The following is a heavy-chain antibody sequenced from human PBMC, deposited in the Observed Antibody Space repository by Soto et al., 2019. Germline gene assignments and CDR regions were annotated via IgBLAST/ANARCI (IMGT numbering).Heavy chain of an antibody. CDR1: GFTFSSFA. D-gene: IGHD2-2*01. CDR2: ISYDGNNK. V-gene: IGHV3-30-3*01. Sequence: GGSLRLSCAASGFTFSSFAMHWVRQAPGKGLEWLAVISYDGNNKFYADSVKGRFSISRDNSKNTLYLQMNSLRAEDTAVYYCARGPSSLTRFDYWGQGTLVTVSS. CDR3: ARGPSSLTRFDY. J-gene: IGHJ4*02.